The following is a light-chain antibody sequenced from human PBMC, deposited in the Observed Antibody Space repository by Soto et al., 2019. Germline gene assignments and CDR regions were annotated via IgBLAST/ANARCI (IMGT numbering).Light chain of an antibody. J-gene: IGKJ1*01. CDR1: QSIASY. CDR3: QQSYSIVWT. CDR2: SAS. V-gene: IGKV1-39*01. Sequence: DIQMTQSPSSLSASVGDRVSITCRASQSIASYLSWYQQKPGKAPKLLIYSASTLQSGVPARFRGIGSGTDFTLTISSLQPEDFATYYCQQSYSIVWTFGQGTKLEI.